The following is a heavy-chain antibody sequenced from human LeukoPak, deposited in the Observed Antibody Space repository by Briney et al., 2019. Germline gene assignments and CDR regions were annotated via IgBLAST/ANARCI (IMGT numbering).Heavy chain of an antibody. J-gene: IGHJ5*02. D-gene: IGHD3-10*01. V-gene: IGHV4-34*01. CDR2: IHHSGGS. CDR1: YGALSGYY. Sequence: SETLSLTCAVHYGALSGYYWTWIRQPPGKGLEWIGEIHHSGGSNYNASLKSRVAISLDTSKNQFSLQLTPMTAADTAVYFCARGGVQRRSWLDLWGQGTLVSVTS. CDR3: ARGGVQRRSWLDL.